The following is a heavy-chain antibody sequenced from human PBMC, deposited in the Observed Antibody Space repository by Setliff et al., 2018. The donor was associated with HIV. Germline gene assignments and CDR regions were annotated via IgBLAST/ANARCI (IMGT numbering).Heavy chain of an antibody. V-gene: IGHV3-30*01. CDR3: ARDQDAFDI. CDR1: GFTFSSYA. J-gene: IGHJ3*02. CDR2: ISYDGSNK. Sequence: SCAASGFTFSSYAMHWVRQAPGKGLEWVAVISYDGSNKYYADSVKGRFTISRDNSKNTLYLQMNSLRAEDTAAYYCARDQDAFDIWGQGTMVTVSS.